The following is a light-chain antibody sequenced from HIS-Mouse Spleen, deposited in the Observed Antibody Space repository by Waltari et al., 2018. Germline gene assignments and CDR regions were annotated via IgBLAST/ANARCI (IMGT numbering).Light chain of an antibody. V-gene: IGKV3-20*01. Sequence: IVLTQSPGTLSLSPWERATLSCRASQSVSSSYLACYQQKPGQAPSLLTYGASSRATGIPDRFSGSGSGTDFTLTISRLEPEDFAVYYCQQYGSSPPYTFGQGTKLEIK. CDR1: QSVSSSY. J-gene: IGKJ2*01. CDR3: QQYGSSPPYT. CDR2: GAS.